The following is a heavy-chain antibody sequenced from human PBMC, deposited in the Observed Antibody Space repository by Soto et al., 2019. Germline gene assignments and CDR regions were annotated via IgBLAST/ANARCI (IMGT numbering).Heavy chain of an antibody. Sequence: LRLSCSASAFTFSSYAMSWVRQAPGKGLEWVSAISGVDNSTYYADSVKGRFTISRDNSKNTLYLQMSSLRADNTAVYYCAPMGVWGQGTTVTVSS. J-gene: IGHJ6*02. CDR1: AFTFSSYA. CDR2: ISGVDNST. CDR3: APMGV. V-gene: IGHV3-23*01.